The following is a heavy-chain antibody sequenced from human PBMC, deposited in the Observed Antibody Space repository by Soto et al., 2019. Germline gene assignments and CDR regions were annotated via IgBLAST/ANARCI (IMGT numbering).Heavy chain of an antibody. D-gene: IGHD2-15*01. V-gene: IGHV3-7*04. Sequence: GGSLRLSCAASGFTFSSYWKSWVRQAPGKGLEWVANIKQDGSEKYYVDSVKGRFTISRDNAKNSLYLQMNSMRAEDTAVYYCARDPYCSGGSCYGDAFDIWGQGTMVTVSS. CDR3: ARDPYCSGGSCYGDAFDI. CDR1: GFTFSSYW. CDR2: IKQDGSEK. J-gene: IGHJ3*02.